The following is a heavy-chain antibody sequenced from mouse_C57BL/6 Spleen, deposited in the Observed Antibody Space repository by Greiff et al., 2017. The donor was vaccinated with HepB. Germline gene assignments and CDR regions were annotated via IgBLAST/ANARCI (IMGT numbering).Heavy chain of an antibody. CDR1: GYAFSSYW. CDR2: IYPGDGDT. J-gene: IGHJ4*01. V-gene: IGHV1-80*01. D-gene: IGHD1-2*01. CDR3: ARRTAHRGAMDY. Sequence: QVQLQQSGAELVKPGASVKISCKASGYAFSSYWMNWVKQRPGKGLEWIGQIYPGDGDTNYNGKFKGKATLTADKSSSTAYMQLSSLTSEDSAVYFCARRTAHRGAMDYWGQGTSVTVSS.